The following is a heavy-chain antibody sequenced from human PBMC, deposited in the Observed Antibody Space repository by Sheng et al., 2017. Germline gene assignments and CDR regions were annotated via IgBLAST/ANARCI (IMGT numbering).Heavy chain of an antibody. CDR1: GFTFGTYT. CDR3: AKLQGLAVFDV. Sequence: EVQLVESGGGLTQPGGSLRLSCADSGFTFGTYTMTWVRQAPGKGPEWVSAITDTGGASSYADSVEGRFTISRDNSKRTLSLHMNSLRAEDTAVYYCAKLQGLAVFDVWGQGTMVTVSS. D-gene: IGHD3-16*01. J-gene: IGHJ3*01. V-gene: IGHV3-23*04. CDR2: ITDTGGAS.